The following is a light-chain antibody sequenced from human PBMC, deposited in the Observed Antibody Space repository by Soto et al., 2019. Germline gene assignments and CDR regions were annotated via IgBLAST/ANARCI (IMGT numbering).Light chain of an antibody. V-gene: IGKV3-20*01. CDR3: QQYGNSRT. CDR2: GAS. J-gene: IGKJ1*01. Sequence: EIVLTQSPGTLSLSPGERATLSCRASQSFSSNYLAWYQQKPGQAPRLLIYGASTRATGIPDRFSASGSGTDFTLTITRLEPEDFAVYYCQQYGNSRTFGQGTKLDIK. CDR1: QSFSSNY.